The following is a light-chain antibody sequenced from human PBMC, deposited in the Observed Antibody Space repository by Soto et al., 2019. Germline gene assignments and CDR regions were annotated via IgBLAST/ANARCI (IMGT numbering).Light chain of an antibody. CDR3: NSYAGSNIYV. V-gene: IGLV2-8*01. Sequence: QSAIPQPPSASVSPGQSVTISCTGTSSDVGGYNFVSWYQHHPGKAPKLIIYEVNKRPSGVPNRFSGSKSGNTASLTVSGLQAEDEADYYCNSYAGSNIYVCVPGTKLTVL. CDR2: EVN. J-gene: IGLJ1*01. CDR1: SSDVGGYNF.